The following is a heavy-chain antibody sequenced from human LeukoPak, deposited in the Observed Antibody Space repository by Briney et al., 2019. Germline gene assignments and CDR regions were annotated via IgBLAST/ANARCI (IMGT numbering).Heavy chain of an antibody. CDR2: INSDGSIT. V-gene: IGHV3-74*01. J-gene: IGHJ6*02. Sequence: GGSLRLSCAASGFTFTTCWMHWVRQAPGKGLVWVSHINSDGSITSYADSVKGRFTISRDNAKNTLYLQMNSLRAEDTAVYYCARDAVDTANAVWGQGTTVTVSS. D-gene: IGHD5-18*01. CDR3: ARDAVDTANAV. CDR1: GFTFTTCW.